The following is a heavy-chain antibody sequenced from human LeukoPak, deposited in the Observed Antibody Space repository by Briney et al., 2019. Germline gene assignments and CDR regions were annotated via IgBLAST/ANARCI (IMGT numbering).Heavy chain of an antibody. CDR3: ARGDRAVAGAWGWFDP. Sequence: ASVKVSFKASGYNFTSYYMHWVRQAPGQGLEWMGIINPSGGSTSYAQKFQDRVTMTRDTSTSTVYMELSSLKCEDTAVYYCARGDRAVAGAWGWFDPWRQGTVLSVSS. J-gene: IGHJ5*02. V-gene: IGHV1-46*01. CDR2: INPSGGST. CDR1: GYNFTSYY. D-gene: IGHD6-19*01.